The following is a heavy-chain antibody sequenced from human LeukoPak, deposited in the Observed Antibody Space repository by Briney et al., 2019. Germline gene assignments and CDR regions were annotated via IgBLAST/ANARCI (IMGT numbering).Heavy chain of an antibody. D-gene: IGHD3-9*01. CDR3: ARGGKYDILTGYYMDGFDY. CDR1: GGSISSYY. V-gene: IGHV4-59*01. Sequence: SETLSLTCTVSGGSISSYYWSWIRQPPGKGLEWMGYIYYSGSTNYNPSLKSRVTISLDTSKNQFSLKLSSVTAADTAVYYCARGGKYDILTGYYMDGFDYWGQGTMVTVSS. CDR2: IYYSGST. J-gene: IGHJ4*02.